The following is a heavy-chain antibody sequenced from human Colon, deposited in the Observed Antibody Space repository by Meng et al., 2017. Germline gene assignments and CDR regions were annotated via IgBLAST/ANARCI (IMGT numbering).Heavy chain of an antibody. Sequence: GESLKISCAASGFTFSTYDMNWFRQAPGKGLEWVASISRNSGDIYYADSVKGRFTISRSNSKNSLYLEMISLRAEDTAVYYCARPDFYYNGMDVWGQGTTVTVSS. J-gene: IGHJ6*02. CDR3: ARPDFYYNGMDV. CDR1: GFTFSTYD. V-gene: IGHV3-21*01. CDR2: ISRNSGDI.